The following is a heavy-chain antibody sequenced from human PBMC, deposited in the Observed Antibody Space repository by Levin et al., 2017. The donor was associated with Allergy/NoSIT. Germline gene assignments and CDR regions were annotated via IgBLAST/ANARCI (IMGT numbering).Heavy chain of an antibody. D-gene: IGHD2-8*02. CDR1: GGTFSSYA. CDR2: IIPIFGTA. V-gene: IGHV1-69*13. Sequence: SVKVSCKASGGTFSSYAISWVRQAPGQGLEWMGGIIPIFGTANYAQKFQGRVTITADESTSTAYMELSSLRSEDTAVYYCARGGVLGGTYYYYYGMDVWGQGTTVTVSS. CDR3: ARGGVLGGTYYYYYGMDV. J-gene: IGHJ6*02.